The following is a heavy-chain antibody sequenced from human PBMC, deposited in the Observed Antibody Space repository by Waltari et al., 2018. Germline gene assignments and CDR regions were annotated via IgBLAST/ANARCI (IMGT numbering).Heavy chain of an antibody. D-gene: IGHD1-26*01. CDR3: ARYSGFYQDAFDI. V-gene: IGHV1-3*04. CDR1: GYTFTSYT. CDR2: IRTSKT. J-gene: IGHJ3*02. Sequence: QVQLVQSGPEAKKPGASVKVSCKASGYTFTSYTMHWVRQAPGQRLEGMGWIRTSKTKYSERFRGRVTITRDTSANTAYMEMTSLTSEDTAVYFCARYSGFYQDAFDIWGQGTMVTVSS.